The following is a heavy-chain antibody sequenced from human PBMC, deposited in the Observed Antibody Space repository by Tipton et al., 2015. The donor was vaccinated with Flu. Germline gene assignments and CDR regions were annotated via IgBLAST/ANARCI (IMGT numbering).Heavy chain of an antibody. Sequence: TLSLTCAVSGGSISSGYTSRSWIRQPPGKGLEWIGNIYDSGVTYYNPSLKSRVTMSLDRSKNQFSLRLSSVTAADTAVYYCARAFGHSSSTIEYWGQGRRVTVSS. CDR3: ARAFGHSSSTIEY. V-gene: IGHV4-30-2*01. CDR1: GGSISSGYTS. J-gene: IGHJ4*02. CDR2: IYDSGVT. D-gene: IGHD6-13*01.